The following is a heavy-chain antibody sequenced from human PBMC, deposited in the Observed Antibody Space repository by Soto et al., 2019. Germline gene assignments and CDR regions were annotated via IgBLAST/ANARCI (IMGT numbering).Heavy chain of an antibody. J-gene: IGHJ4*02. CDR3: ARAWFGHFT. V-gene: IGHV3-15*01. D-gene: IGHD3-10*01. CDR2: VKTKAQGGTI. Sequence: GGSLRLSCAVAGFMLGDVWMSWVRQVPGKGLQWVVHVKTKAQGGTIDYSAPVKGRFTISRDDSENTLYLQMNSLKTEDTGVYYCARAWFGHFTWGQGPLVAASS. CDR1: GFMLGDVW.